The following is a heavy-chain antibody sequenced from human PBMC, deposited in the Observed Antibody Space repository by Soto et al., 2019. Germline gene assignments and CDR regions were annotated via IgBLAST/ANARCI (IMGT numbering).Heavy chain of an antibody. CDR2: INHSGST. Sequence: PSETLSLTCAVYGGSFSGYYWSWIRQPPGKGLEWIGEINHSGSTNYNPSLKSRVTISVDTSKNQFSLKLSSVTAADTAVYYCAREGIAARSRYENPLRFGYWGQGTLVTVSS. CDR1: GGSFSGYY. V-gene: IGHV4-34*01. CDR3: AREGIAARSRYENPLRFGY. D-gene: IGHD6-6*01. J-gene: IGHJ4*02.